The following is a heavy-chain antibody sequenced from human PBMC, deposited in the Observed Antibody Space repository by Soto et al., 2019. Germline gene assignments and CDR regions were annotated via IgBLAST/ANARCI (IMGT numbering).Heavy chain of an antibody. J-gene: IGHJ4*02. D-gene: IGHD1-26*01. CDR3: AKGGGRYPCDY. CDR1: GFTFSNYA. CDR2: ISGSGGST. V-gene: IGHV3-23*01. Sequence: EAQLLESGGGLVQPGGSLRLSCAASGFTFSNYAMSWVRQAPGRGLEWVSAISGSGGSTYFADSVKGRFTISRDNSKNTLYLQMSSLRAEDTAVYYCAKGGGRYPCDYWGQGTLVTVSS.